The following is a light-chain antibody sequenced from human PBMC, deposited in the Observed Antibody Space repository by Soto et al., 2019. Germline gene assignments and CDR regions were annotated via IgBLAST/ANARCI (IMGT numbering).Light chain of an antibody. CDR3: QQYGSSLTWT. J-gene: IGKJ1*01. V-gene: IGKV3-20*01. CDR2: GAS. Sequence: EILLAQSPATLSLSPGERATLSCKASQDVSIFLAWYQKKPGQAPRLLIYGASSRAAGIPDRFSGSGSGTDFTLTISGLEPEDFAVYYCQQYGSSLTWTFGQGTKVEIQ. CDR1: QDVSIF.